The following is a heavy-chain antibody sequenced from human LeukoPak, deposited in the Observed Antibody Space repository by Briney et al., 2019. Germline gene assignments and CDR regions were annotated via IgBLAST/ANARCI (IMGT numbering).Heavy chain of an antibody. CDR3: AELGITMIGGV. J-gene: IGHJ6*04. CDR1: GFTFSSYS. Sequence: GGSLRLSCAASGFTFSSYSMNWVRQAPGKGLEWVSYISSSGSTIYYADSVKGRFTISRDNAKNSLYMQMNSLRAEDTAVYYCAELGITMIGGVWGKGTTVTISS. V-gene: IGHV3-48*04. D-gene: IGHD3-10*02. CDR2: ISSSGSTI.